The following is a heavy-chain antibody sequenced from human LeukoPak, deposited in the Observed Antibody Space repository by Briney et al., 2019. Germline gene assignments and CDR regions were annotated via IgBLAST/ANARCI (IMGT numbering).Heavy chain of an antibody. D-gene: IGHD4-23*01. CDR3: AKSYGGSFDY. CDR1: GFTFSSYG. J-gene: IGHJ4*02. V-gene: IGHV3-30*18. CDR2: ISYDGSNK. Sequence: GGSLRLSCAASGFTFSSYGMHWVRQAPGKGLEWVAVISYDGSNKYYADSVKGRLTISRDNSKNTLYLQMNSLRAEDTAVYYCAKSYGGSFDYWGQGTLVTVSS.